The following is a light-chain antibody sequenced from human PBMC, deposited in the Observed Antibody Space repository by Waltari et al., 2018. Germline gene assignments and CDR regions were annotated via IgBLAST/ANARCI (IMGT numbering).Light chain of an antibody. Sequence: SYVLTEPPSVSVAPGKTARVTCGGDGLGDTSVPWSRQEPGQAPVLVVYDDDDRPSTIPERFSGSNSGNTATLTITRVEAGDEADYYCQVRDSSRDHYVFGSGTRVTVL. CDR3: QVRDSSRDHYV. CDR2: DDD. CDR1: GLGDTS. J-gene: IGLJ1*01. V-gene: IGLV3-21*03.